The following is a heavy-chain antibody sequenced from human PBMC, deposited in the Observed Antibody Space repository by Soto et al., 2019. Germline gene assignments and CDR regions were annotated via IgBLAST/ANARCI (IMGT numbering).Heavy chain of an antibody. J-gene: IGHJ4*02. V-gene: IGHV4-39*07. Sequence: SETLSLTCNVSGVSISSTSYNWGWIRQPPGTGLEWIGTLDYSGTAHYTPSLKSRINISADPSKNQVSLTLTSVTAAATAVYFCARAPVGLDTISYFDYWGQGKLLTVSS. CDR2: LDYSGTA. CDR1: GVSISSTSYN. D-gene: IGHD3-3*01. CDR3: ARAPVGLDTISYFDY.